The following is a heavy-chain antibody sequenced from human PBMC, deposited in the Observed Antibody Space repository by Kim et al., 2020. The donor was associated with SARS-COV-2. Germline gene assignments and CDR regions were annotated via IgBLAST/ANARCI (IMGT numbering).Heavy chain of an antibody. Sequence: SETLSLTCTVSGGSISSGGYYWSWIRQHPGKGLEWIGYIYYSGSTYYNPSLKSRVTISVDTSKNQFSLKLSSVTAADTAVYYCARTMVRGVRYGMDVWGQGTTVTVSS. CDR3: ARTMVRGVRYGMDV. CDR2: IYYSGST. D-gene: IGHD3-10*01. J-gene: IGHJ6*02. V-gene: IGHV4-31*03. CDR1: GGSISSGGYY.